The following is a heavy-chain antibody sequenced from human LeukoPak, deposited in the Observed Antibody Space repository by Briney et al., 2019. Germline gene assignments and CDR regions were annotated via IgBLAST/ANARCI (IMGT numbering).Heavy chain of an antibody. CDR1: GGTFSSYA. Sequence: ASVKVSCKASGGTFSSYAISWVRQAPGQGLEWMGGIIPIFGTANYAQKFQGRVTITTDESTSTAYMELSSLRSEDTAVYYCASSEGIAAVGTHYYYYYMDVWGKGTTVTVSS. D-gene: IGHD6-13*01. CDR2: IIPIFGTA. V-gene: IGHV1-69*05. CDR3: ASSEGIAAVGTHYYYYYMDV. J-gene: IGHJ6*03.